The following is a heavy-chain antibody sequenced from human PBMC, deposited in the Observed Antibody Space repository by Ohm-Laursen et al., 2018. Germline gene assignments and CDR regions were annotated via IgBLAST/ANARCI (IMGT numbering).Heavy chain of an antibody. J-gene: IGHJ1*01. CDR3: ARGHSSWYRYFQY. D-gene: IGHD6-13*01. CDR1: GYTFSSYD. CDR2: MSPNSDNT. V-gene: IGHV1-8*01. Sequence: ATVKISCKASGYTFSSYDINWVRQAAGQGPEWMGWMSPNSDNTGYAPKFQGRVTMARNTSISTAYLELSSLRSEDTAVYYCARGHSSWYRYFQYWGQGTLVTVSS.